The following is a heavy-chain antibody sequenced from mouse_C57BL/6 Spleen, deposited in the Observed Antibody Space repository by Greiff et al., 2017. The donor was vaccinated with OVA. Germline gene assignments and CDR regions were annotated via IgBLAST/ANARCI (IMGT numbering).Heavy chain of an antibody. CDR2: IDPETGGT. CDR3: LYYDYDGNYAMDY. V-gene: IGHV1-15*01. J-gene: IGHJ4*01. CDR1: GYTFTDYE. D-gene: IGHD2-4*01. Sequence: VQLQQSGAELVRPGASVTLSCKASGYTFTDYEMHWVKQTPVHGLEWIGAIDPETGGTAYNQKFKGKAILTADKSSSTAYMELRSLTSEDSAVYYCLYYDYDGNYAMDYWGQGTSVTVSS.